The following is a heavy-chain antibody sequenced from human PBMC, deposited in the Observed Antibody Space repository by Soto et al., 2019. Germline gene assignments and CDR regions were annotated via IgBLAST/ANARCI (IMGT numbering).Heavy chain of an antibody. V-gene: IGHV4-31*03. CDR2: TYYSGST. Sequence: SETLSLTCTVSGGSISSGGYYWSWIRQHPGKGLEWIGYTYYSGSTYYNPSLKSRVTISVDTSKNQFSLKLSSVTAADTAVYYCARLWTYYYDSSGYYYGSTPLYFDYWGQGTLVTVSS. CDR1: GGSISSGGYY. J-gene: IGHJ4*02. CDR3: ARLWTYYYDSSGYYYGSTPLYFDY. D-gene: IGHD3-22*01.